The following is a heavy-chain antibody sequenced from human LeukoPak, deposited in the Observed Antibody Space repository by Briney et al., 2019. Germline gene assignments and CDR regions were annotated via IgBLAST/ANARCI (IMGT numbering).Heavy chain of an antibody. D-gene: IGHD2-2*01. Sequence: GGSLRLSCAASGFNFSSYAMSWVRQAPGKGLEWVSSIGSGVRTYDADSVKGRFTTSRDNSKNTLYLQMNSLRAEDTAIYYCAKGCIITSCAEGRWFDPWGQGTLVTVSS. CDR2: IGSGVRT. CDR3: AKGCIITSCAEGRWFDP. V-gene: IGHV3-23*01. J-gene: IGHJ5*02. CDR1: GFNFSSYA.